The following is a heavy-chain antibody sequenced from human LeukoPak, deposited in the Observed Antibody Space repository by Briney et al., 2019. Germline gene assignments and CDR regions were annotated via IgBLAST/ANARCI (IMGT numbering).Heavy chain of an antibody. CDR3: ARDPLYYGSGSYSPSYY. Sequence: ASVKVSCKASGYTFTSYGISWVRQAPGQGLEWMGWISAYNGNTNYAQKLQGRVTMTTDTSTSTAYMELRSLRSDDTAVYYCARDPLYYGSGSYSPSYYWGQGTLVTVSS. V-gene: IGHV1-18*01. CDR2: ISAYNGNT. J-gene: IGHJ4*02. CDR1: GYTFTSYG. D-gene: IGHD3-10*01.